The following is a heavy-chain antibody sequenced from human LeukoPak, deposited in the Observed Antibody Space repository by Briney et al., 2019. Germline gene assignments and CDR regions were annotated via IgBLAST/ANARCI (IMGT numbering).Heavy chain of an antibody. CDR3: ARLISARIDY. V-gene: IGHV4-39*01. D-gene: IGHD2/OR15-2a*01. Sequence: SETLSLTCTVSGGSISSSRYSWGWIRQPPGKGLEGIVKIYYSGSTYYNPSLKSRLTISADTSKNQFSLKLSSVTAADTAVYYCARLISARIDYWGQGTLVPVSS. CDR2: IYYSGST. J-gene: IGHJ4*02. CDR1: GGSISSSRYS.